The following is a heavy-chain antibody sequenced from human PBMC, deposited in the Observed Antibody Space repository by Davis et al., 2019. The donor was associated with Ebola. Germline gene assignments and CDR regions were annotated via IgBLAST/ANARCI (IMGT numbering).Heavy chain of an antibody. Sequence: GESLKISCAASGFTFSSYAMSWVRQAPGKGLEWVSAISGSGGSTYYADSVKGRFTISRDNSKNTLYLQMNSLRAEDTAVYYCANARGHCTNGVCYRGGTPDYWGQGTLVTVSS. CDR3: ANARGHCTNGVCYRGGTPDY. CDR2: ISGSGGST. CDR1: GFTFSSYA. J-gene: IGHJ4*02. V-gene: IGHV3-23*01. D-gene: IGHD2-8*01.